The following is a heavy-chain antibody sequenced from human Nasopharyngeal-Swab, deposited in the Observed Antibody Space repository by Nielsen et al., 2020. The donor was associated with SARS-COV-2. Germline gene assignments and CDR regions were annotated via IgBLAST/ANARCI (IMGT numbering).Heavy chain of an antibody. J-gene: IGHJ5*02. CDR2: ISYDGSNK. CDR1: GFTFSSYA. D-gene: IGHD4-17*01. CDR3: ARGGPDYGDYDGFDP. V-gene: IGHV3-30-3*01. Sequence: SLKISRAASGFTFSSYAMHWVRQAPGKGLEWVAVISYDGSNKYYADSVKGRFTISRDNSKNTLYLQMNSLRAEDTAVYYCARGGPDYGDYDGFDPWGQGTLVTVSS.